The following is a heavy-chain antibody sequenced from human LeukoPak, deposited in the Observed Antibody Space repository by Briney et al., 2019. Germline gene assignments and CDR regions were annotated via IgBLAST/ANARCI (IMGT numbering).Heavy chain of an antibody. CDR3: ARGNYSNYLYDY. Sequence: GGSLRLSRAASGFTVSSNYMSWVRQAPGKGLEWVSVIYSGGSTYYADSVKGRFTISRDNSKNTLYLQMNSLRAEDTAVYYCARGNYSNYLYDYWGQGTLVTVSS. D-gene: IGHD4-11*01. J-gene: IGHJ4*02. CDR2: IYSGGST. V-gene: IGHV3-53*01. CDR1: GFTVSSNY.